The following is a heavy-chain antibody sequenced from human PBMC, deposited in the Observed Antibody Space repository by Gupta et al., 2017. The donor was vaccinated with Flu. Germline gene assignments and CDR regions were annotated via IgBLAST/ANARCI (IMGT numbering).Heavy chain of an antibody. CDR2: IFHPGTT. V-gene: IGHV4-4*02. J-gene: IGHJ5*02. Sequence: GGSISANNWWTWVRQTTGKGWEWIVEIFHPGTTNYNPSLKSRVIISVDKSKSQFSLKLNSVTAADTAVYYCAGNWFDPWGQGTLVTVSS. CDR1: GGSISANNW. CDR3: AGNWFDP.